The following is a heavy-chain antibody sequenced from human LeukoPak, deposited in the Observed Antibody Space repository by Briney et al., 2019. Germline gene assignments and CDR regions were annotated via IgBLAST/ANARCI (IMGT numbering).Heavy chain of an antibody. CDR2: ISYDGSSK. CDR1: GFTFRSYA. J-gene: IGHJ5*02. D-gene: IGHD3-16*01. Sequence: GGSLRLSCAASGFTFRSYAMHWVRQAPGKGLEWVAVISYDGSSKYYADSVKGRFTISRDNSKSTLYLQMNSLRAEDTAVYYCARDLGGGNWFDPWGQGTLVTVSS. CDR3: ARDLGGGNWFDP. V-gene: IGHV3-30*04.